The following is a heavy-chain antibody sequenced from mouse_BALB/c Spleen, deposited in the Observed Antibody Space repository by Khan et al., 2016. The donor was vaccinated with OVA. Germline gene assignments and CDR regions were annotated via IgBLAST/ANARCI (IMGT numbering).Heavy chain of an antibody. CDR1: GHTFTKFG. CDR3: ARPPYCSYVLDN. D-gene: IGHD2-10*01. Sequence: LVESGPEVKKPGETVKISCKASGHTFTKFGMNWVKQAPGKGLKWMGWINTYTGEPTYADDFNGRFAFSLETSASTAYLQINNLKNEDSATYYCARPPYCSYVLDNWGQGTSVTVSS. V-gene: IGHV9-3-1*01. J-gene: IGHJ4*01. CDR2: INTYTGEP.